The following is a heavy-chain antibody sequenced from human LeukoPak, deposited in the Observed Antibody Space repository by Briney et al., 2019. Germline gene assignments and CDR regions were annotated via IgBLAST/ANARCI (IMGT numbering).Heavy chain of an antibody. J-gene: IGHJ4*02. V-gene: IGHV3-7*01. CDR3: AKDRVVVVVAATFDY. CDR1: GFTFSSYW. CDR2: IKQDGSEK. D-gene: IGHD2-15*01. Sequence: GGSLRLSCAASGFTFSSYWMSWVRQAPGKGLEWVANIKQDGSEKYYVDSVKGRFTISRDNAKNSLYLQMNSLRAEDTAVYYCAKDRVVVVVAATFDYWGQGTLVTVSS.